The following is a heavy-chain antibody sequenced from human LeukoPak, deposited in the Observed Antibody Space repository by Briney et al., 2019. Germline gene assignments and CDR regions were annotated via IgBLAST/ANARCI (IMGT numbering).Heavy chain of an antibody. CDR2: IYYSGST. J-gene: IGHJ5*02. Sequence: SVTLSLTCTVSGGSISSYYWSWIRQPPGKGLEWIGYIYYSGSTNSNPSLKSRVTISVDTSKNQFSLKLSSVTAADTAVYYCARDYGNRNWFDPWGQGTLVTVSS. CDR3: ARDYGNRNWFDP. V-gene: IGHV4-59*01. CDR1: GGSISSYY. D-gene: IGHD1-14*01.